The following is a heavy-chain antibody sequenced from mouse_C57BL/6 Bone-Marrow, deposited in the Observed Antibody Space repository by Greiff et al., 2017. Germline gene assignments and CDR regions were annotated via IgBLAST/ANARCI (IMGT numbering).Heavy chain of an antibody. Sequence: QVQLQQPGAELVRPGASVKLSCKASGYTFTSYWMHWVKQRPGQGLEWIGDIYPSDSDTNYNPKFKGKATLTVDQSSSTAYMQLSSLTSEDSAVDICARCAQECAYWGQGTLVTVSA. CDR2: IYPSDSDT. CDR3: ARCAQECAY. D-gene: IGHD3-2*02. V-gene: IGHV1-69*02. J-gene: IGHJ3*01. CDR1: GYTFTSYW.